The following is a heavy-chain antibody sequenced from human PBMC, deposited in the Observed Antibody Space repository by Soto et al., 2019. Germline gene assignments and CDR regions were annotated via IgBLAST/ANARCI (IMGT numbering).Heavy chain of an antibody. CDR3: AKDLRRLANSYYGMDV. CDR1: GFTFSTYG. V-gene: IGHV3-30*18. J-gene: IGHJ6*02. Sequence: QVQLVESGGGVVQPGRSLRLSCAASGFTFSTYGMHWVRQAPGKGLEWVAVISYDGSHKYFADSVKGRFTISRDNSKNTLYLQMNSLRTEDTAVYYCAKDLRRLANSYYGMDVWGQGTTVTVSS. CDR2: ISYDGSHK.